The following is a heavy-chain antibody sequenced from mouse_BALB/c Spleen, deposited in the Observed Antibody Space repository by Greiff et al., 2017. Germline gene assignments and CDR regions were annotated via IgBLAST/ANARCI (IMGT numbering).Heavy chain of an antibody. CDR3: TTNFFAY. Sequence: EVQVVESGGGLVKPGGSLKLSCAASGFTFSSYTMSWVRQTPEKRLEWVATISSGGSYTYYPDSVKGRFTISRDNAKNTLYLQMSSLKSEDTAMYYCTTNFFAYWGQGTLVTVSA. CDR1: GFTFSSYT. CDR2: ISSGGSYT. V-gene: IGHV5-6-4*01. J-gene: IGHJ3*01. D-gene: IGHD4-1*01.